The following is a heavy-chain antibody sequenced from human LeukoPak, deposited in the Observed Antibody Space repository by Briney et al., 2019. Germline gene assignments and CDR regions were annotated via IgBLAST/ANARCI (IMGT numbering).Heavy chain of an antibody. V-gene: IGHV4-4*07. CDR3: ARGRGSASGFYYYMDV. Sequence: SETLSLTCSVSGGSISSYYCSWIRQPAGKGLEWIGRIYTSGSTNYNPSLKSRVTMSVDTSKNQFSLKLSSVTAADTAVYYCARGRGSASGFYYYMDVWGKGTTVTVSS. J-gene: IGHJ6*03. CDR2: IYTSGST. D-gene: IGHD1-26*01. CDR1: GGSISSYY.